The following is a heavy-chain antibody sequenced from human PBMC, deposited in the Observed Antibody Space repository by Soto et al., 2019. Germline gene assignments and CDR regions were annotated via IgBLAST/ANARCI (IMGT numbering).Heavy chain of an antibody. V-gene: IGHV3-30-3*01. CDR3: ARGKVTRLGYYGMDV. CDR1: GFTFSSYA. Sequence: GGSLRLSCAASGFTFSSYAMHWVRQAPGKGLEWVAVISYDGSNKYYADSVKGRFTISRDNSKNTLYLQMNSLRAEDTAVYYCARGKVTRLGYYGMDVWGQGTTVTVSS. CDR2: ISYDGSNK. D-gene: IGHD4-4*01. J-gene: IGHJ6*02.